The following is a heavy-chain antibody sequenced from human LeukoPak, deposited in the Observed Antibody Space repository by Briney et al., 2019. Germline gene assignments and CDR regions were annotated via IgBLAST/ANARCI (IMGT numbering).Heavy chain of an antibody. V-gene: IGHV3-30-3*01. CDR2: ISYDGSNK. CDR3: ARWDYGSGSYAIDY. CDR1: GFTFSSYA. Sequence: GRSLRLSCAASGFTFSSYAMHWVRQAPGKGLEWVAVISYDGSNKYYADSVKGRFTISRDNSKNTLYLQVNSLRAEDTAVYYCARWDYGSGSYAIDYWGQGTLVTVSS. D-gene: IGHD3-10*01. J-gene: IGHJ4*02.